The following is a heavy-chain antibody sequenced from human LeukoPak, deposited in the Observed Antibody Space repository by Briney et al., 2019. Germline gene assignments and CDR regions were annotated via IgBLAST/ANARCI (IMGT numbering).Heavy chain of an antibody. CDR3: ARDRSSSWYRLYDY. D-gene: IGHD6-13*01. V-gene: IGHV4-31*11. Sequence: SETLSLTCAVYGGSFSGYYWSWIRQHPGKGLEWIGYIYYSGSTYYNPSLKSRVTISVDTSKNQFSLKLSSVTAADTAVYYCARDRSSSWYRLYDYWGQGTLVTVSS. CDR2: IYYSGST. CDR1: GGSFSGYY. J-gene: IGHJ4*02.